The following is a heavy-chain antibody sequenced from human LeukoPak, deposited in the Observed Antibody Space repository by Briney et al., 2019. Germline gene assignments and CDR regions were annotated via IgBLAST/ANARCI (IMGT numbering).Heavy chain of an antibody. Sequence: GGSLRLSCAASGFTFSSYGMHRVRQAPGKGLEWVAVIWYDGSNKYYADSVKGRFTISRDNSKNTLYLQMNSLRAEDTAVYYCATSGIFGVVAYWGQGTLVTVSS. V-gene: IGHV3-33*01. J-gene: IGHJ4*02. CDR3: ATSGIFGVVAY. D-gene: IGHD3-3*01. CDR2: IWYDGSNK. CDR1: GFTFSSYG.